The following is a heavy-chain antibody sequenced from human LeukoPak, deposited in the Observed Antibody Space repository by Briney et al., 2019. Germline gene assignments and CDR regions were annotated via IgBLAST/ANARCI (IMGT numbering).Heavy chain of an antibody. Sequence: PGGSLRLSCAASGFTFSSYGMHWVRQAPGKGLEWVAVISYDGSSKYYADSVKGRFTISRDNSKNTLYLQMNSLRAEDTAVYYCAKDKSGGGYYYYYGMDVWGQGTTVTVSS. V-gene: IGHV3-30*18. D-gene: IGHD3-10*01. J-gene: IGHJ6*02. CDR1: GFTFSSYG. CDR2: ISYDGSSK. CDR3: AKDKSGGGYYYYYGMDV.